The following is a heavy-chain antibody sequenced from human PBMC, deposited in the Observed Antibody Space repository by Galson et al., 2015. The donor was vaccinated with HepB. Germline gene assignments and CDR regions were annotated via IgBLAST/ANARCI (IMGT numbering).Heavy chain of an antibody. CDR1: GYTFTSYA. Sequence: SVKVSCKASGYTFTSYAMHWVRQAPGQRLEWVGWINAGNGNTKYSQKFQGRVTITRDTSASTAYMELSSLRSEDTAVYYCARARYSGSYYSEYYFDYWGQGTLVTVSS. CDR3: ARARYSGSYYSEYYFDY. V-gene: IGHV1-3*01. CDR2: INAGNGNT. J-gene: IGHJ4*02. D-gene: IGHD1-26*01.